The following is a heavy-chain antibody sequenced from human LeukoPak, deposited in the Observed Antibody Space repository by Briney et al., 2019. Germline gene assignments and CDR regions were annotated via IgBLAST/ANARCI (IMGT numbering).Heavy chain of an antibody. CDR1: GYTFSSYD. D-gene: IGHD5-18*01. CDR2: ISGYSGNT. Sequence: GASVKVSCKASGYTFSSYDISWVRQAPGQGLEWMGWISGYSGNTNYAQKVQGRVTMTEDTSTDTAYMELSSLRSEDTAVYYCATVLSGYSYGYDYWGQGTLVTVSS. CDR3: ATVLSGYSYGYDY. J-gene: IGHJ4*02. V-gene: IGHV1-18*01.